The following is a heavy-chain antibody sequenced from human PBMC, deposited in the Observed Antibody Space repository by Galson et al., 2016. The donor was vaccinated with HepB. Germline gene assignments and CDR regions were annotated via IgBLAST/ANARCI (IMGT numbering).Heavy chain of an antibody. V-gene: IGHV2-70*13. J-gene: IGHJ3*02. CDR1: GFSLTTRGMC. CDR2: INWDDDK. Sequence: PALVKPTQILRLTCAFSGFSLTTRGMCVSWIRQPPGKALEWLALINWDDDKYYSTSLKTRLTISKDTSKNQVVLTMTNVDPGDTATYYCAQSYYDSSGFYDSFDIWGQGTSVIVSS. CDR3: AQSYYDSSGFYDSFDI. D-gene: IGHD3-22*01.